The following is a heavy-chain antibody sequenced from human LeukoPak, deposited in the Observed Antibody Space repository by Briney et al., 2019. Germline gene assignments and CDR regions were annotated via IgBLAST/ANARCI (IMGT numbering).Heavy chain of an antibody. Sequence: GGSLRLSCAASGFTFSSYEMNWVRQAPGKGLEWVSYISSSGSTIYYADSVKGRFTISRDNSKNTLYLQMNSLRAEDTAVYYCARGNYYGSGSYDWGQGTLVTVSS. D-gene: IGHD3-10*01. J-gene: IGHJ4*02. CDR3: ARGNYYGSGSYD. CDR2: ISSSGSTI. CDR1: GFTFSSYE. V-gene: IGHV3-48*03.